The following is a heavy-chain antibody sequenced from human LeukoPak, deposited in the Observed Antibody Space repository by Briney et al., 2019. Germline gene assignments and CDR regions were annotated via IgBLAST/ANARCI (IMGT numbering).Heavy chain of an antibody. CDR2: ISGSGGST. V-gene: IGHV3-23*01. CDR1: GFTFSSYA. CDR3: AKGRKVVPAAIELDY. Sequence: GGSLRLSCAASGFTFSSYAMSWVRQAPGKGLEWVSAISGSGGSTYYADSVKGRFTISRDNSKNTLYLQMNSLRAEDTAVYYCAKGRKVVPAAIELDYWGQGTLVTVSS. J-gene: IGHJ4*02. D-gene: IGHD2-2*02.